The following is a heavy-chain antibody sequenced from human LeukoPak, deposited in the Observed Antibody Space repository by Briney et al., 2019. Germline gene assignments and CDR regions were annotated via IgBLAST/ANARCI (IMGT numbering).Heavy chain of an antibody. J-gene: IGHJ4*02. CDR1: GGSISSYY. D-gene: IGHD2-15*01. CDR3: GRTDCSGGSCYSSDN. V-gene: IGHV4-4*07. CDR2: FYASGSA. Sequence: PSETLSLTCTVSGGSISSYYWSWIRQPAGKGLEWIGRFYASGSATYNPSLKSRVTMSVDTSKNQLSLKVYSVTAADTAVYYCGRTDCSGGSCYSSDNRGQGTLVTVSS.